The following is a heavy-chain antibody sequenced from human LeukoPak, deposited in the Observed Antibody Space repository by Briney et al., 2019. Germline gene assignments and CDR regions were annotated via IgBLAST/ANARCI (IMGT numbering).Heavy chain of an antibody. J-gene: IGHJ4*02. CDR3: ARDQQRLVPRARYYFDY. CDR2: INHSGST. V-gene: IGHV4-34*01. Sequence: KPSETLSLTCAVYGGSFSGYYWSWIRQPPGKGLEWIGEINHSGSTNYNPSLKSRVTISVDTSKNQFSLKLSSVTAAGTAVYYCARDQQRLVPRARYYFDYWGQGTLVTVSS. D-gene: IGHD6-13*01. CDR1: GGSFSGYY.